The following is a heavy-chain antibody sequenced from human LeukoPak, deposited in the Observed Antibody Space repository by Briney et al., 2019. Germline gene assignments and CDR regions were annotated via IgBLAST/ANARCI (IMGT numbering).Heavy chain of an antibody. Sequence: GGSLRLSCATSGFIFSNAWMSWVRQAPGKGLEWVGRIKTKTDGGTADYAAPVKGRFTILRDDSKDTLYLQANSLKIEDTAVYYCTTEKGYSSSLTFDFWGQGTLVTVSS. CDR3: TTEKGYSSSLTFDF. CDR2: IKTKTDGGTA. V-gene: IGHV3-15*01. D-gene: IGHD6-6*01. CDR1: GFIFSNAW. J-gene: IGHJ4*02.